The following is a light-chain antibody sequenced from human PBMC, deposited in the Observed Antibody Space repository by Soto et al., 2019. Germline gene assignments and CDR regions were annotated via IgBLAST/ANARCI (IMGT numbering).Light chain of an antibody. CDR3: NSYTSSSTYL. V-gene: IGLV2-14*01. Sequence: QSVLTKPAAVSGSPGQSITISCTGTTSDVGRYNYVSWYQQHPGKAPKLIIYDVSNRPSGVSNRFSGSKSGNTASLTISGLQAEDETDYYCNSYTSSSTYLFGTGTKVTVL. CDR1: TSDVGRYNY. J-gene: IGLJ1*01. CDR2: DVS.